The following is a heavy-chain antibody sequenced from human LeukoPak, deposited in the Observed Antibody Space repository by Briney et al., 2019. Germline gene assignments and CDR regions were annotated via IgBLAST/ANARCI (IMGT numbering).Heavy chain of an antibody. CDR3: ARDEYYDILTYAY. CDR1: GYSISSGYY. CDR2: TYHSGST. Sequence: SETLSLTCTVSGYSISSGYYWGWIRQPPGKGLEWIGSTYHSGSTYYNPSLKSRVTISVDTSKNQFSLKLSSVTAADTAVYYCARDEYYDILTYAYWGQGTLVTVSS. D-gene: IGHD3-9*01. V-gene: IGHV4-38-2*02. J-gene: IGHJ4*02.